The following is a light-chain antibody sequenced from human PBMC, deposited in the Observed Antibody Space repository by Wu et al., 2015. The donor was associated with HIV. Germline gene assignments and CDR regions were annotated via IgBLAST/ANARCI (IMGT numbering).Light chain of an antibody. CDR1: QSVSSY. CDR2: DTL. Sequence: EIVLTQSPATLSLSPGESATLSCRASQSVSSYLGWYQQKPGQAPRLLIYDTLKRATGIPARFSGSGSGADFTLTISRLESEDFAVYYCQQYGTSTRTFGQGTKVEI. V-gene: IGKV3-11*01. CDR3: QQYGTSTRT. J-gene: IGKJ1*01.